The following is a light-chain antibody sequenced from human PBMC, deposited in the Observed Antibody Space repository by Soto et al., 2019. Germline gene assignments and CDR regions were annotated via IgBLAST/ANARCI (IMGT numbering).Light chain of an antibody. CDR3: QQYGSSLWT. CDR2: DAS. J-gene: IGKJ1*01. V-gene: IGKV3-20*01. CDR1: QSVSNY. Sequence: EIVLTQSPATLSLSPGARAPLSCRTRQSVSNYLAWYQQKPGQAPRLLMYDASNRATGIPARFSGSGSGTDFTLTISRLEPEDFAVYYCQQYGSSLWTFGQGTKVDIK.